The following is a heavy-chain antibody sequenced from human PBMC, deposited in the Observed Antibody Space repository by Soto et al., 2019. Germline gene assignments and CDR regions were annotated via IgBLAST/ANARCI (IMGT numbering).Heavy chain of an antibody. CDR2: ISYDGNTK. CDR3: ARDQNSCMVWWLMFDV. D-gene: IGHD3-10*01. V-gene: IGHV3-30-3*01. J-gene: IGHJ3*01. Sequence: QVQLVESGGGVVQPGKSLRLSCGGSGFTFRTHAMHWVRQAPGKGLEWVASISYDGNTKRYADSVQGRFTISRDNSRNRLDLQMDSLRDEDTAVYFCARDQNSCMVWWLMFDVWGQGTLVSVSS. CDR1: GFTFRTHA.